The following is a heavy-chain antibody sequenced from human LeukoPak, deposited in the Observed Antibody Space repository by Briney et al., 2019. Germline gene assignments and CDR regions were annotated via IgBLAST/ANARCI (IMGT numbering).Heavy chain of an antibody. CDR3: ARDLGWELYYFDY. CDR1: GYTFTGYD. CDR2: INPNSGGT. D-gene: IGHD1-26*01. Sequence: ASVKVSCKASGYTFTGYDMHWVRQAPGQGLEWMGWINPNSGGTNYAQKFQGRVTMTRDTSISTAYMEPSRLRSDDTAVYYCARDLGWELYYFDYWGQGTLVTVSS. J-gene: IGHJ4*02. V-gene: IGHV1-2*02.